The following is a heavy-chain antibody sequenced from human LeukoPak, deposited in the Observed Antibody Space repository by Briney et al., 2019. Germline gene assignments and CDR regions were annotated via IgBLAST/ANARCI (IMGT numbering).Heavy chain of an antibody. J-gene: IGHJ4*02. CDR3: ARDQAVTDYFDY. V-gene: IGHV4-59*12. Sequence: SETLSLTCTVSGDSISSFYWSWIRQPPGKGLEWIGYIYYSGSTNYNPSLKSRVTISVDTSRNQFSLKLTSVTAADTAVYYCARDQAVTDYFDYWGQGTLVTVSS. D-gene: IGHD4-17*01. CDR2: IYYSGST. CDR1: GDSISSFY.